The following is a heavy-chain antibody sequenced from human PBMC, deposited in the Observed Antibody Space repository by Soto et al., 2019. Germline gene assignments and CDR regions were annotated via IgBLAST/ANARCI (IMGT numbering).Heavy chain of an antibody. D-gene: IGHD2-15*01. CDR1: GFTFSSYS. CDR2: ISSSSSTI. Sequence: EVQLVESGGGLVQPGGSLRLSCAASGFTFSSYSMNWVRQAPGKGLEWVSYISSSSSTIYYADSVKGRFTISRDNAKNSLYLQMNSLRAEDTALYYCARDLNSGLFDYWGQGTLVTVSS. V-gene: IGHV3-48*01. J-gene: IGHJ4*02. CDR3: ARDLNSGLFDY.